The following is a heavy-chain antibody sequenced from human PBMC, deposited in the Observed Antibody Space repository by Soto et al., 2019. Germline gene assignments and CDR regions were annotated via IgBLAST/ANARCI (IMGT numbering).Heavy chain of an antibody. CDR1: GGSISSGGYY. Sequence: PSETLSLTCTVSGGSISSGGYYWSWIRQHPGKGLEWIGYIYYSGSTYYNPSLKSRVTISVDTSKNQSSLKLSSVTAADTTVYYCARGRLRSTYNWFDPWGQGTLVTVSS. D-gene: IGHD4-17*01. J-gene: IGHJ5*02. CDR3: ARGRLRSTYNWFDP. V-gene: IGHV4-31*03. CDR2: IYYSGST.